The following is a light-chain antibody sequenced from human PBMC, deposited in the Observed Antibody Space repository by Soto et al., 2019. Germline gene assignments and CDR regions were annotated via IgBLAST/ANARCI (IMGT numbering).Light chain of an antibody. J-gene: IGKJ4*01. CDR2: DAS. CDR1: QSVSSY. CDR3: QQRSNWPLLT. V-gene: IGKV3-11*01. Sequence: EIVMTQSPATLSVSPGERATLSCSASQSVSSYLAWYQQKPGQAPRLLIYDASNRATGIPARFSGSGSGTDFTLTISSLEPEDFAVYYCQQRSNWPLLTFGGGTKVDI.